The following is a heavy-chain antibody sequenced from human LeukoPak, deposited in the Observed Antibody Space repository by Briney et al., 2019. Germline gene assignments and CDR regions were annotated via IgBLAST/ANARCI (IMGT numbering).Heavy chain of an antibody. J-gene: IGHJ4*02. V-gene: IGHV3-30-3*01. CDR3: ARGHSLIGWLQLPFDY. CDR2: ISYDGSNK. Sequence: PGGSLRLSCAASGFTFSSYAMHWVRQAPGKGLEWVAVISYDGSNKYYADSVKGRFTISRDNSKNTLYLRMNSLRAEDTAVYYCARGHSLIGWLQLPFDYWGQGTLVTVSS. CDR1: GFTFSSYA. D-gene: IGHD5-24*01.